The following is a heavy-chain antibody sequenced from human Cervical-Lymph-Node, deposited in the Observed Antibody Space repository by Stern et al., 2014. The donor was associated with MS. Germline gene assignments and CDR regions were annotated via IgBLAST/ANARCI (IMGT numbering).Heavy chain of an antibody. CDR2: INSDGTTR. CDR3: ARDHSSGYAV. CDR1: GFAFSNYW. J-gene: IGHJ4*01. V-gene: IGHV3-74*01. D-gene: IGHD3-22*01. Sequence: EVQLVESGGGLVQPGGSLSLSCAASGFAFSNYWMHWVRQVPGKGLVWLSRINSDGTTRGYADSVKGRFTISRDNAKNTLFLQMKSLRVDDTAVCYCARDHSSGYAVWGQGSLVTVSS.